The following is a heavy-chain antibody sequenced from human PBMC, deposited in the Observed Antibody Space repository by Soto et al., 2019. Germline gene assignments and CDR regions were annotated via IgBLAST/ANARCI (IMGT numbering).Heavy chain of an antibody. Sequence: PSETLSLTCAVYGGSFSGYYCAWIRQPPGKGLEWIGGIYYSGSTYYNPSLKSRVTISVDTSKNQFSLKLSSVTAADTAVYYCARPFYADFDYWGQGTLVTVSS. CDR1: GGSFSGYY. CDR3: ARPFYADFDY. V-gene: IGHV4-34*01. D-gene: IGHD4-17*01. CDR2: IYYSGST. J-gene: IGHJ4*02.